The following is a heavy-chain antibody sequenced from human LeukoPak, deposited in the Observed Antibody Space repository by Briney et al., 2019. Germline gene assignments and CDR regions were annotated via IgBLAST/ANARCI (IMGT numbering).Heavy chain of an antibody. CDR1: GFTFDDYA. Sequence: PGGSLRLSCAASGFTFDDYAMHWVRQAPGKGLEWVSGISWNSGSIGYADSVKGRFTISRDNAKNSLYLQMNSLRAEDTALYYCAKDLPNWGGFDYWGQGTLVTVSS. CDR3: AKDLPNWGGFDY. D-gene: IGHD7-27*01. V-gene: IGHV3-9*01. J-gene: IGHJ4*02. CDR2: ISWNSGSI.